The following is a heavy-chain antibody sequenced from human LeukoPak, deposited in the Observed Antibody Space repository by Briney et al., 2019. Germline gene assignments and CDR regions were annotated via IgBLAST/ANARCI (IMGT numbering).Heavy chain of an antibody. CDR2: LGTAGDT. J-gene: IGHJ4*02. CDR1: GFTLTNYA. D-gene: IGHD5-24*01. Sequence: GGSLRLSCAASGFTLTNYALHWVRHPAGEGLEWVSALGTAGDTFYPGSVKGRFTISRDNAKKSLFLQMNSLRVEDTAIYYCARQSTPHGNFDYWGQGTLVTVSS. V-gene: IGHV3-13*01. CDR3: ARQSTPHGNFDY.